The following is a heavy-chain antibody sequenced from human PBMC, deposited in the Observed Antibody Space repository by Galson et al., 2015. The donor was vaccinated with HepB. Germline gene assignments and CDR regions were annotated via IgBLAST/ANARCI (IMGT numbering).Heavy chain of an antibody. V-gene: IGHV3-7*01. D-gene: IGHD3-22*01. Sequence: LRLSCAASGFIFSSYWMSWVRQAPGKGLEWVANINLDGSERHYVDSVKGRFTIFRDNAKNSLYLQMSSLRAEDTAVYYCAREWYYDTSGSYLGAFDYWGQGSLVTVAS. J-gene: IGHJ4*02. CDR3: AREWYYDTSGSYLGAFDY. CDR1: GFIFSSYW. CDR2: INLDGSER.